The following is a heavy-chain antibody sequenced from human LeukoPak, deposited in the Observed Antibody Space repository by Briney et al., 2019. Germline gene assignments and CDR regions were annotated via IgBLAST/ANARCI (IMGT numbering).Heavy chain of an antibody. CDR3: ARTPYYDFWSGYYHNWFDP. CDR2: IYYSGRT. J-gene: IGHJ5*02. V-gene: IGHV4-59*01. Sequence: SETLSLTCTVSGGSISSYYWSWLRQPPGKGLEGIGYIYYSGRTNYNPSLKSRVTISVDTSKNQFSLKLSSVTAAETAVYYCARTPYYDFWSGYYHNWFDPWGQGTLVTVSS. D-gene: IGHD3-3*01. CDR1: GGSISSYY.